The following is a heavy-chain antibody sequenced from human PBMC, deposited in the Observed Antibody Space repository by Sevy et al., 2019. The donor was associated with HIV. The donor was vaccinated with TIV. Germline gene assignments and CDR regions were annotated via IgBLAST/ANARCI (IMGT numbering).Heavy chain of an antibody. CDR3: ARALAAAASS. J-gene: IGHJ5*02. V-gene: IGHV3-7*01. Sequence: GGSLRLSCAASGFTFSAYWMHWVRQAPGKGLEWVANINKGGSEKYYVDSVKGRFTISRDNAKNSLFLQMNSLRAEDTDVYYCARALAAAASSWGQGALVTVSS. CDR1: GFTFSAYW. CDR2: INKGGSEK. D-gene: IGHD6-13*01.